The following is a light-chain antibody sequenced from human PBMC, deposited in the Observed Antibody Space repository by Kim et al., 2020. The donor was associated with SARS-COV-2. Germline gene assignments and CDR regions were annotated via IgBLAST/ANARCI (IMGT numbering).Light chain of an antibody. J-gene: IGKJ1*01. V-gene: IGKV3-20*01. CDR1: QSVTGTY. CDR2: DAS. CDR3: QQYGDSPKT. Sequence: EIVLTQSPGTLSSSPGERATLSCRASQSVTGTYLAWYHQRPGQPPRLLISDASSRATGTPDRFSGTGSGTDFTLTISRLEPEDLGVYYCQQYGDSPKTFGQGTKVDIK.